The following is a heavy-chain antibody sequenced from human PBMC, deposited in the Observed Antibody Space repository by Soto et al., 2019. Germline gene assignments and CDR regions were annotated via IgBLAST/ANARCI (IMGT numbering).Heavy chain of an antibody. CDR3: ARSIDP. J-gene: IGHJ5*02. V-gene: IGHV4-59*12. CDR2: TYHSGNP. CDR1: GGSISSYY. Sequence: SETLSLTCTVSGGSISSYYWSWIRQPPGKGLEWIGYTYHSGNPYYNPSLKSRVIISVDRSKNQFSLKVRSVTAADTAVYYCARSIDPWGQGTLVTVSS.